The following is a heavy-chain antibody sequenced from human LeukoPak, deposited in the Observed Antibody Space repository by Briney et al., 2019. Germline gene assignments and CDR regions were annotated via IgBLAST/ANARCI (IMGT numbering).Heavy chain of an antibody. J-gene: IGHJ5*02. CDR3: ARRIKYYYGSGSYWPT. D-gene: IGHD3-10*01. CDR2: INHSGST. CDR1: GGSFSGYY. Sequence: PSETLSLTCAVYGGSFSGYYWSWLRQPPGKGLEWIGEINHSGSTNYNPSLKSRVTISVDTSKNQFSLKLSSVTAADTAVYYCARRIKYYYGSGSYWPTWGQGTLVTVSS. V-gene: IGHV4-34*01.